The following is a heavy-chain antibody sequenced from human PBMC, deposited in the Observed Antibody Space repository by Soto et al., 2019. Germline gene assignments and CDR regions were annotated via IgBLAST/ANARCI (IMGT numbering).Heavy chain of an antibody. CDR1: GFTFSSYA. Sequence: QVQLVESGGGVVQPGRSLRLSCAASGFTFSSYAMHWVRQAPGKGLEWVAVISYDGSNKYYADSVKGRFTISRDNSKNKLCLRXNSLRAEDTAVYYCARDPQRPRLEGDGYKDWYFDLWGRGTLVTVSS. CDR3: ARDPQRPRLEGDGYKDWYFDL. D-gene: IGHD5-12*01. V-gene: IGHV3-30-3*01. J-gene: IGHJ2*01. CDR2: ISYDGSNK.